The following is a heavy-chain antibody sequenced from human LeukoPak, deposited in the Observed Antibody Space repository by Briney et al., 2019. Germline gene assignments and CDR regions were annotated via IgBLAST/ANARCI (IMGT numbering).Heavy chain of an antibody. V-gene: IGHV1-58*01. CDR2: IVVGRGNT. CDR3: AADQFGYYYGSGNYP. D-gene: IGHD3-10*01. Sequence: ASVKVSCKASGFTFTSSAVQWVRQARGQRLEWIGWIVVGRGNTNYAQKFQERVTITRDMSTSTAYMELSSLRSEDTAVYYCAADQFGYYYGSGNYPWGQGTLVTVSS. CDR1: GFTFTSSA. J-gene: IGHJ5*02.